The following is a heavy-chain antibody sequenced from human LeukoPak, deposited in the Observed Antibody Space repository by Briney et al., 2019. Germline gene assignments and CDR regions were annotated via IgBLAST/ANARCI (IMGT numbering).Heavy chain of an antibody. V-gene: IGHV4-59*12. J-gene: IGHJ5*02. Sequence: TSETLSLTCTVSGGSISSYYWSWIRQPPGKGPEWIGYIYYSGSTNYNPSLKSRVTISVDTSKNQFSLKLSSVTAADTAVYYCARGGDSSSSPLDPWGQGTLVTVSS. D-gene: IGHD6-6*01. CDR3: ARGGDSSSSPLDP. CDR2: IYYSGST. CDR1: GGSISSYY.